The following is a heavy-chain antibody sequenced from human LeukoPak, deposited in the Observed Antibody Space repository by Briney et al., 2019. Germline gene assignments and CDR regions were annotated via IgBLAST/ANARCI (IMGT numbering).Heavy chain of an antibody. V-gene: IGHV1-46*01. J-gene: IGHJ5*01. D-gene: IGHD3-22*01. CDR2: INPSGGST. Sequence: ASVKVSCKASGYTFTSYYMHWVRQAPGQGLEWMGIINPSGGSTSYAQKFQGRVTVTRDTSTSTVYMELSSLRSEDTAVYYCARDPRVDSSGFSDLDNWFDSWGQGTLVTVSS. CDR3: ARDPRVDSSGFSDLDNWFDS. CDR1: GYTFTSYY.